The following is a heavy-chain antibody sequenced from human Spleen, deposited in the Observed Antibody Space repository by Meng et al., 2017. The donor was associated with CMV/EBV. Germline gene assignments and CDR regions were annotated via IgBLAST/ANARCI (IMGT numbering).Heavy chain of an antibody. D-gene: IGHD3-10*01. CDR1: DASIRNPDYY. Sequence: SETLSLTCTVSDASIRNPDYYWTWIRQSPGKGLEWIGYTYYSGSTYSNPSLASRVYISVDTSKNQFSLRVYSVTGADTAVYYCARVGASYYYGSGATIWGQGTLVTVSS. CDR3: ARVGASYYYGSGATI. CDR2: TYYSGST. J-gene: IGHJ4*02. V-gene: IGHV4-30-4*01.